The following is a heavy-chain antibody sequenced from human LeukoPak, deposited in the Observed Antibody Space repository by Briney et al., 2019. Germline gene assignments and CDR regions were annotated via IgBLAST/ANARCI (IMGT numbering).Heavy chain of an antibody. CDR2: FDPEDGET. V-gene: IGHV1-24*01. J-gene: IGHJ4*02. CDR1: GYTLTGLS. D-gene: IGHD3-10*01. CDR3: ATASPNFGELFSLYFDY. Sequence: ASVKVSCKVSGYTLTGLSMHWVRQAPGKGLEWMGGFDPEDGETIYAQKFQGRVTMTEDTSTDTAYMELGNLRSEDTAVYYCATASPNFGELFSLYFDYWGQGTLVTVSS.